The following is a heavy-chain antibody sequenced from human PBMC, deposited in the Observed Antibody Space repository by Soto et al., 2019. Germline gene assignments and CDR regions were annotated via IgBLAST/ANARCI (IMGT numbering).Heavy chain of an antibody. V-gene: IGHV3-23*01. CDR3: AKDRIEQWLGLRPWAGHPLETRLDAFDI. D-gene: IGHD6-19*01. CDR1: GFTFSSYA. Sequence: GGSLRLSCAASGFTFSSYAMSWVRQAPGKGLEWVSAISGSGGSTYYADSVKGRFTISRDNSKNTLYLQMNSLRAEDTAVYYCAKDRIEQWLGLRPWAGHPLETRLDAFDIWGQGTMVTVSS. CDR2: ISGSGGST. J-gene: IGHJ3*02.